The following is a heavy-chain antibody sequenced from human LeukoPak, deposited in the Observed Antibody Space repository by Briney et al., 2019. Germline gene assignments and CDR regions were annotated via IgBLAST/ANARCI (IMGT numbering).Heavy chain of an antibody. D-gene: IGHD4-17*01. CDR1: GFTFSDYY. V-gene: IGHV3-11*01. J-gene: IGHJ5*02. Sequence: TGGSLRLSCAASGFTFSDYYMSWIRQAPGKGLEWVSYISSSGSTIYYADSVKGRFTISRDNAKNSLYLQMNSLRAEDTAVYYCARDPDDYGDPAGRFDPWGQGTLVTVSS. CDR3: ARDPDDYGDPAGRFDP. CDR2: ISSSGSTI.